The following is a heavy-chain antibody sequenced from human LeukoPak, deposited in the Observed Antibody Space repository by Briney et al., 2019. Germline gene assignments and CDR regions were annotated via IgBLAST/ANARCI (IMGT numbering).Heavy chain of an antibody. CDR2: IDPSDSYT. Sequence: GESLRISCKGSGYSFTSYWISWVRQMPGKGLEWMGRIDPSDSYTNYSPSFQGHVTISADKSISTAYLQWSSLKASDTAMYYCARRAGYCSGGSCPANWFDPWGQGTLVTVSS. CDR3: ARRAGYCSGGSCPANWFDP. V-gene: IGHV5-10-1*01. D-gene: IGHD2-15*01. J-gene: IGHJ5*02. CDR1: GYSFTSYW.